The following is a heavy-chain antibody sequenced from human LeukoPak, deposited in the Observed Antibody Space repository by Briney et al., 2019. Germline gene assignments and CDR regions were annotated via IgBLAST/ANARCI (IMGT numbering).Heavy chain of an antibody. CDR2: IYYSGST. Sequence: PSETLSLTCTVSGGSISSGGYYWIWIRQHPGKGLEWIGYIYYSGSTYYNPSLKSRVTISVDTSKNQFSLKLSSVTAADTAVYYCARGGQVAVTAFGIWGQGTMVTVSS. D-gene: IGHD4-11*01. J-gene: IGHJ3*02. CDR3: ARGGQVAVTAFGI. CDR1: GGSISSGGYY. V-gene: IGHV4-31*03.